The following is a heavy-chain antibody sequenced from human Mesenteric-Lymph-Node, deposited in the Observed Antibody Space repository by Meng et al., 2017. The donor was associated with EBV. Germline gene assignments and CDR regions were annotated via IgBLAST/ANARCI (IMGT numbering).Heavy chain of an antibody. D-gene: IGHD3-22*01. Sequence: VRLVWSGGDLGRPGGSIGLSWCASGFTFRSIGMTRVRQAPGKGLEWVSAISGPSGNTHYADSVKGRFTISRDNSKNTVYLQMNSLRAADTALYYCAKTHDSDGWYYFDQWGRGTLVTVSS. CDR3: AKTHDSDGWYYFDQ. J-gene: IGHJ4*02. V-gene: IGHV3-23*04. CDR2: ISGPSGNT. CDR1: GFTFRSIG.